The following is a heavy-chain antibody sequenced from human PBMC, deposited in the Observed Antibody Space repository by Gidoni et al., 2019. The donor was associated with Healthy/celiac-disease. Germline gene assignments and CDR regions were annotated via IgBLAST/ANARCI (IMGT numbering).Heavy chain of an antibody. V-gene: IGHV4-34*01. D-gene: IGHD3-10*01. CDR2: INHSGST. CDR1: GWSFIGYY. CDR3: ASLTMVRGQSTGARYYYYGMDV. Sequence: QVQLQQWGAGLLKPSETLSLTCAVYGWSFIGYYWSWFRQPPGKGLEWLGEINHSGSTNYNPSLKRRVTISVDTSKNQVSLKLSSVTAADTAVYYCASLTMVRGQSTGARYYYYGMDVWGQGTTVTVSS. J-gene: IGHJ6*02.